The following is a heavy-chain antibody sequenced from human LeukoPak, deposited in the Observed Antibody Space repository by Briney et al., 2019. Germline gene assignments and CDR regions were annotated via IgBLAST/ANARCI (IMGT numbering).Heavy chain of an antibody. CDR2: IYYSGST. CDR1: GGSISSSSYY. Sequence: SETLSLTCTVSGGSISSSSYYWGWIRPPPGQGLEWIGSIYYSGSTYDNPSLKRRVTISVDTAKNQFSLKLSSVTAADTAVYYCARGFRGVVLPAAHFDYWGQGTLVTVSS. J-gene: IGHJ4*02. V-gene: IGHV4-39*07. D-gene: IGHD2-2*01. CDR3: ARGFRGVVLPAAHFDY.